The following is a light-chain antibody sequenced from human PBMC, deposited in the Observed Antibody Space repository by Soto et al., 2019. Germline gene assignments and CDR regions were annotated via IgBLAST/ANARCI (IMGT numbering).Light chain of an antibody. Sequence: DIVMSQSPLSLPVTPGETVSISCRSSQSLLHSNGYSCLDWYLQKPGQSPQLLIHLASTRASGGPDRFSGSGSGTDFTLKISRVEAEDVGVYYCMQALQSPVTFGGGTRVEIK. V-gene: IGKV2-28*01. CDR1: QSLLHSNGYSC. J-gene: IGKJ4*01. CDR3: MQALQSPVT. CDR2: LAS.